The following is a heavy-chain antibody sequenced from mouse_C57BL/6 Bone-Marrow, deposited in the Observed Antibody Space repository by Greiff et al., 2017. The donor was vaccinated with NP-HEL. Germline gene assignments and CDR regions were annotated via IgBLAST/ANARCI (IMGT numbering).Heavy chain of an antibody. CDR1: GYTFTSYW. CDR2: IYPGNSDT. Sequence: DVQLQESGTVLARPGASVKMSCKTSGYTFTSYWMHWVKQRPGQGLEWIGAIYPGNSDTSYNQKFKGKAKPTAVTSASTAYMELSSLTNEDSAVYYCTYGNYYYAMDYWGQGTSVTVSS. J-gene: IGHJ4*01. CDR3: TYGNYYYAMDY. D-gene: IGHD2-1*01. V-gene: IGHV1-5*01.